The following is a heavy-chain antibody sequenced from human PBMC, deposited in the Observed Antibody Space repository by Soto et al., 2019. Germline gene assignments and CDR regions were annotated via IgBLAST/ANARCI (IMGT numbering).Heavy chain of an antibody. D-gene: IGHD6-19*01. CDR2: ISYDGSNK. J-gene: IGHJ5*02. Sequence: GGSLTLSCAPSGFTLCSYGMDWVRQAPDKGLEWVAVISYDGSNKYYADSVKGRFTISRDNSKNTLYLQMNSLRAEDTAVYYCVKDRSSGWYRSPPPIDPWGQGTLVTVSS. V-gene: IGHV3-30*18. CDR3: VKDRSSGWYRSPPPIDP. CDR1: GFTLCSYG.